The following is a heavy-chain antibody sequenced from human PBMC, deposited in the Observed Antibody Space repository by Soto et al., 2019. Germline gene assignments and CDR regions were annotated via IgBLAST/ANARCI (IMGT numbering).Heavy chain of an antibody. Sequence: QVQLVQSGAEVKKPGSSVTVSCIASGGTFSSSTISWVGQAPGQGLEWMGGSIPILGTANDAQQFQGRVTITADESTGTAYMELSSLRTEDTAVYYCASGNHTWLQVGYFDLWGRGALVTVSS. CDR3: ASGNHTWLQVGYFDL. V-gene: IGHV1-69*16. J-gene: IGHJ2*01. CDR2: SIPILGTA. D-gene: IGHD5-12*01. CDR1: GGTFSSST.